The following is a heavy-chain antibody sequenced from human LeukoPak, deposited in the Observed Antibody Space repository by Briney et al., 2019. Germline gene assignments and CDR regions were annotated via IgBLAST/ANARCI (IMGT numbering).Heavy chain of an antibody. V-gene: IGHV1-69*06. Sequence: RRASVKVSCKASGGTFSSYAISWVRQAPGQGLEWMGGIIPIFGTANYAQKFQGRVTITADKSTSTAYMELSSLRSEDTAVYYCARDGTGAEDYWGQGTLVTVSS. CDR1: GGTFSSYA. CDR2: IIPIFGTA. J-gene: IGHJ4*02. D-gene: IGHD1-26*01. CDR3: ARDGTGAEDY.